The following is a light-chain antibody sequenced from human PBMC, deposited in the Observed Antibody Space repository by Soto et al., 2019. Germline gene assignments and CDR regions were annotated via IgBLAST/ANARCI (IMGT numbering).Light chain of an antibody. Sequence: EVVLPQSHGTLSLSPGERATLSCRASQSVSSNLAWYQQKPGQAPRLLIYGASTRATGIPARFSGTGSGTEFTLIISSLQSEDFAFYYCQQYNNWPRTFGQGAKVDIK. CDR1: QSVSSN. J-gene: IGKJ1*01. V-gene: IGKV3D-15*01. CDR3: QQYNNWPRT. CDR2: GAS.